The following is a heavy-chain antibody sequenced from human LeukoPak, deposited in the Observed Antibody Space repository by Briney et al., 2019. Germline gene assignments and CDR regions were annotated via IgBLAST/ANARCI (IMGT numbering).Heavy chain of an antibody. CDR1: GYTLTELS. CDR3: VTDDIGAADTPVY. CDR2: FDPEEGET. V-gene: IGHV1-24*01. Sequence: ASVTVSCKVSGYTLTELSMHWLRQAPGKGLEWLGRFDPEEGETLCAQKFQGRVTMTEDTSTHTAYMELSSLRSEDTAIYYCVTDDIGAADTPVYWGPGTLVTVSS. J-gene: IGHJ4*02. D-gene: IGHD6-13*01.